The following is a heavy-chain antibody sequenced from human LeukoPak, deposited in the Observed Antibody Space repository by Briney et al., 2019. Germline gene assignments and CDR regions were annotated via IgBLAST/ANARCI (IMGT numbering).Heavy chain of an antibody. D-gene: IGHD3-22*01. Sequence: SETLSLTCAVYGGSFSGYYWSWIRQPPGEGLEWSGEINHSGSTNYNPSLKSRVTISVDTSKSQFSLKLSSVTAADTAVYYCARATYYYDGSGYYSGYYFDYWGQGTLVTVSS. CDR3: ARATYYYDGSGYYSGYYFDY. J-gene: IGHJ4*02. CDR2: INHSGST. CDR1: GGSFSGYY. V-gene: IGHV4-34*01.